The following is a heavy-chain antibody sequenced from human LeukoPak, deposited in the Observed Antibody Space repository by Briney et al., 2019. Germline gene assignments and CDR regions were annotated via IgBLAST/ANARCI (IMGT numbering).Heavy chain of an antibody. CDR1: GFTFSSNA. V-gene: IGHV3-23*01. D-gene: IGHD6-13*01. CDR2: ISGSGGST. CDR3: AFRGYSSSWYTLGY. Sequence: PGGSLRLSCAASGFTFSSNAMSWVRQAPGKGLEWVSAISGSGGSTYYADSVKGRFTISRDNSKNTLYLQMNSLRAEDTAVYYCAFRGYSSSWYTLGYWGQGTLVTVSS. J-gene: IGHJ4*02.